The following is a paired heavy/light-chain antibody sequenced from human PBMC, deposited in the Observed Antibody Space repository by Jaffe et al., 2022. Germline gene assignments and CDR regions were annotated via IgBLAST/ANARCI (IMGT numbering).Heavy chain of an antibody. CDR2: TYYRSKWYN. V-gene: IGHV6-1*01. D-gene: IGHD6-19*01. J-gene: IGHJ4*02. Sequence: QVQLQQSGPGLVKPSQTLSLTCAISGDSVSSNSAAWNWIRQSPSRGLEWLGRTYYRSKWYNDYAVSVKSRITINPDTSKNQFSLQLNSVTPEDTAVYYCARDSYVGLEQWLVSRYYFDYWGQGTLVTVSS. CDR1: GDSVSSNSAA. CDR3: ARDSYVGLEQWLVSRYYFDY.
Light chain of an antibody. V-gene: IGKV2-29*02. CDR2: EVS. Sequence: DIVMTQTPLSLSVTPGQPASISCKSSQSLLHSDGKTYLYWYLQKPGQSPQLLIYEVSSRFSGVPDRFSGSGSGTDFTLKISRVEAEDVGVYYCMQGIHLSWTFGQGTKVEIK. CDR1: QSLLHSDGKTY. CDR3: MQGIHLSWT. J-gene: IGKJ1*01.